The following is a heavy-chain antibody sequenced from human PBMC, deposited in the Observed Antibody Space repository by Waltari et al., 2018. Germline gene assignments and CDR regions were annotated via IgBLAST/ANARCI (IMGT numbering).Heavy chain of an antibody. Sequence: QVQLVQHGAAVTKRGASVKVSCTAAGSTFTSYGISWVRQATGEGLEWMGWISAYNGNTNYAQKLQGRVTMTTDTSTSTAYMELRCLRSDDTAVYYCTRRDYSNYFFDYWGQGTLVTVSS. CDR3: TRRDYSNYFFDY. CDR1: GSTFTSYG. CDR2: ISAYNGNT. V-gene: IGHV1-18*01. J-gene: IGHJ4*02. D-gene: IGHD4-4*01.